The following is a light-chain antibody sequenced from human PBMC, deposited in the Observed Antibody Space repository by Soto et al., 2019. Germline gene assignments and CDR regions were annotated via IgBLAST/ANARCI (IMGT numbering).Light chain of an antibody. Sequence: IVFTQSPGTLSLSPGERATLSCSASQSVSSSFLAWYQQKPGQAPRLLIYAASNRATGIPDRFSGSGSGTDFTLTISRLEPEDFAVYYCQQYVTSPWAFGQGTKVDIK. CDR3: QQYVTSPWA. CDR1: QSVSSSF. CDR2: AAS. J-gene: IGKJ1*01. V-gene: IGKV3-20*01.